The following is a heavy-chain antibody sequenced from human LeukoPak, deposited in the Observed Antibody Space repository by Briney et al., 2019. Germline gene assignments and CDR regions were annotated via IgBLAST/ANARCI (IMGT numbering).Heavy chain of an antibody. CDR2: IGDSGGNT. CDR1: RFTFSSYA. Sequence: AGGSLRLSCAASRFTFSSYAMSWVRQAPGKGLEWVSAIGDSGGNTVYADSVKGRFTISRDNSMNTLYLQMNSLRAEDTAIYYCAKCSASYSNDAFDVWGRGTMVTVSS. J-gene: IGHJ3*01. D-gene: IGHD3-10*02. CDR3: AKCSASYSNDAFDV. V-gene: IGHV3-23*01.